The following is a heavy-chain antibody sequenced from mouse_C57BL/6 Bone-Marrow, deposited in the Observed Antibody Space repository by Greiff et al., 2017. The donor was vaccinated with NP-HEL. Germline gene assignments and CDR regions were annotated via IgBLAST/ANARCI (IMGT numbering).Heavy chain of an antibody. V-gene: IGHV1-42*01. J-gene: IGHJ3*01. CDR3: ARGDGCWFDY. CDR2: INPSNGGT. CDR1: GYTFTDYY. Sequence: EVQLQQSGAELVKPGASVKISCTASGYTFTDYYMHWVKQSPEKGLEWIGYINPSNGGTTYNQKFKGKSTLTVDNSSSTAYMQLTSLTSDDSAVYYCARGDGCWFDYWGKGTMVTVAA. D-gene: IGHD1-1*01.